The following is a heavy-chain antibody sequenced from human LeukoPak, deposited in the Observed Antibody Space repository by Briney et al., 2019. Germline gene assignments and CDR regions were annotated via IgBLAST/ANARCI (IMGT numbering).Heavy chain of an antibody. V-gene: IGHV1-69*05. CDR2: IIPIFGTA. J-gene: IGHJ5*02. D-gene: IGHD3-22*01. CDR1: GGTFSSYA. Sequence: SVKVSCKASGGTFSSYAISWVRQAPGQGLEWMGGIIPIFGTANYAQKFQGRVTITTDESTSTAYMELSSLRSEDTAVYYRALLEVVVIPSPSSWFDPWGQGTLVTVSS. CDR3: ALLEVVVIPSPSSWFDP.